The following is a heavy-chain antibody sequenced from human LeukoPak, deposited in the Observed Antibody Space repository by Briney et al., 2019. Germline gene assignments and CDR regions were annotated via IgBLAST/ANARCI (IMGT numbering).Heavy chain of an antibody. Sequence: GGSLRLSCAASGSTVSSDYMAWVRQAPGKGLDWVSIIYSGGNTYYADSVKGRFTISRDNSKNILYLQMNNLRAEDTAVYYCARDAYRYENDGFFDNWGQGTLVTVSS. D-gene: IGHD3-10*01. V-gene: IGHV3-53*01. CDR3: ARDAYRYENDGFFDN. CDR2: IYSGGNT. CDR1: GSTVSSDY. J-gene: IGHJ4*02.